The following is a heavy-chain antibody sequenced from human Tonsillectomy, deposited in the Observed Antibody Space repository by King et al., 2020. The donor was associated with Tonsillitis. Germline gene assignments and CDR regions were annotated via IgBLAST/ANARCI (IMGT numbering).Heavy chain of an antibody. V-gene: IGHV4-61*02. CDR1: VGSISSGSHY. CDR2: IYTSGST. Sequence: QLQESGPGLVKPSQTLSLTCIVSVGSISSGSHYWSWIRQPAGKGLEWIGRIYTSGSTNYNPSLKSRVTMSVDTSKNQVSLKLSSVTAADTAVYYCARDDFWSGYGLWDIETWFDPWGQGTLVTVSS. CDR3: ARDDFWSGYGLWDIETWFDP. J-gene: IGHJ5*02. D-gene: IGHD3-3*01.